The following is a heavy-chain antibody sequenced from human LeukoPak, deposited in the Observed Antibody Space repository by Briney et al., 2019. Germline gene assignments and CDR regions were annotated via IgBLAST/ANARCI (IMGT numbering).Heavy chain of an antibody. D-gene: IGHD5-18*01. CDR3: ARGRGYSYGKGEFFDY. CDR1: GYTFTSYD. V-gene: IGHV1-8*01. CDR2: MNPNSGNT. J-gene: IGHJ4*02. Sequence: ASVKVSCKASGYTFTSYDINWVRQATGQGLEWMGWMNPNSGNTGYAQKFQGRVTMTRNTSISTAYMELSGLRSEDTAVYYCARGRGYSYGKGEFFDYWGQGTLVTVSS.